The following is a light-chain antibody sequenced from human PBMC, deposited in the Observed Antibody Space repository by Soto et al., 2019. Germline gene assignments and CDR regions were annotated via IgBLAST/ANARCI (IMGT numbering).Light chain of an antibody. V-gene: IGKV3-20*01. Sequence: EIVMTQSPATLSLSPGEGATLSCRASQSVSSSYLAWYQQKPGQAPRLLIYGASSRATGIPDRFSGSGSGTDFTLTISRLDPEDVAVYYCHQYGSSPYTFGQGTKLEIK. J-gene: IGKJ2*01. CDR2: GAS. CDR3: HQYGSSPYT. CDR1: QSVSSSY.